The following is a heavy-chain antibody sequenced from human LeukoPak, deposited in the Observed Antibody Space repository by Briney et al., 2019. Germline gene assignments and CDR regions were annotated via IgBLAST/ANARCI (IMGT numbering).Heavy chain of an antibody. D-gene: IGHD6-13*01. Sequence: GGSLRLSCAASGSTVSSNEMSWVRQAPGKGLEWVSSISGGSTYYADSRKGRFTISRDNAKNSLYLQMNSLRAEDTAVYYCAKDSYSSSPYYFDYWGQGTLVTVSS. V-gene: IGHV3-38-3*01. CDR2: ISGGST. J-gene: IGHJ4*02. CDR1: GSTVSSNE. CDR3: AKDSYSSSPYYFDY.